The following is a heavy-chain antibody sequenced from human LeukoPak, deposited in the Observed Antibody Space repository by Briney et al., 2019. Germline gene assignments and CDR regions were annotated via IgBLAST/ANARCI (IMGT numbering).Heavy chain of an antibody. CDR1: GFTFSSYA. D-gene: IGHD6-6*01. V-gene: IGHV3-30-3*01. CDR3: ARDQGAARPRGYFDY. Sequence: GGSLRLSCAASGFTFSSYAMHWVRQAPGKGLEWVAVISYDGSNKYYADSVKGRFTISRDNSKNTLYLQMNSLRAEDTAVYYCARDQGAARPRGYFDYWGQGTLVTVSS. CDR2: ISYDGSNK. J-gene: IGHJ4*02.